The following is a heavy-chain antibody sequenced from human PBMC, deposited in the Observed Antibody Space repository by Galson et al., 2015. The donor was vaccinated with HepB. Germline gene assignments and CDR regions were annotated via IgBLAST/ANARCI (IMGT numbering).Heavy chain of an antibody. J-gene: IGHJ4*02. Sequence: QSGAEVKKPGESLKISCKGSGYSFTSYWIGWVRQMPGKGLEWMGIIYPGDSDTRYSPSFQGQVTISADKSISTAYLQWSSLKASDTAMYYCARVLWSNGSGSFHLYFDYWGQGTLVTVSS. CDR2: IYPGDSDT. D-gene: IGHD3-10*01. V-gene: IGHV5-51*01. CDR1: GYSFTSYW. CDR3: ARVLWSNGSGSFHLYFDY.